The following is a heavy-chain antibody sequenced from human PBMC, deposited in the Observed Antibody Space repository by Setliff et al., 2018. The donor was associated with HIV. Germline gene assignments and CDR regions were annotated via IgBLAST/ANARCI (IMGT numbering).Heavy chain of an antibody. J-gene: IGHJ4*02. CDR3: TRGGEYFDY. CDR2: MYSAGNI. CDR1: GFTYITST. V-gene: IGHV3-53*01. D-gene: IGHD3-16*01. Sequence: PGGSLRLSCAVSGFTYITSTMNWVRQAPGKGPEWLSIMYSAGNIYYADSVKGRFTISRDNSKNTLYLQMNSLRAEDRAVYYCTRGGEYFDYWGQGTLVTVSS.